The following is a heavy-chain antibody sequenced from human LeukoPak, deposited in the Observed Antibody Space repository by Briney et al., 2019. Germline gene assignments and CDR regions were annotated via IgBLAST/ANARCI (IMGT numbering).Heavy chain of an antibody. J-gene: IGHJ4*02. CDR3: ASSTYDDY. D-gene: IGHD5/OR15-5a*01. CDR2: INPSSINK. Sequence: PGGSLRLSCAASGFTFNKYNMNWVRQAPGKGLEWVSSINPSSINKYYADSVKGRFTISRDNANNSLYLQMNSLRAEDTAVYYCASSTYDDYWGQGTLVTVSS. V-gene: IGHV3-21*01. CDR1: GFTFNKYN.